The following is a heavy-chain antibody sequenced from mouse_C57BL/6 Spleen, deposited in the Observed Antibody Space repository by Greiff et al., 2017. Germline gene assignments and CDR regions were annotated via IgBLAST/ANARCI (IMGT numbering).Heavy chain of an antibody. V-gene: IGHV5-4*01. Sequence: VQLKESGGGLVKPGGSLKLSCAASGFTFSSYAMSWVRQTPEKRLEWVATISDGGSYTYYPDNVKGRFTISRDNAKNNQYLQMSHLKSEDTAMYYCAREDDFYAMDYWGQGTSVTVSS. CDR2: ISDGGSYT. CDR3: AREDDFYAMDY. J-gene: IGHJ4*01. CDR1: GFTFSSYA.